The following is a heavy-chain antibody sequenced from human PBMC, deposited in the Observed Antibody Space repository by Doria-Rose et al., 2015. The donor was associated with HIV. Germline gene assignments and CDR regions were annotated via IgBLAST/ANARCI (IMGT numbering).Heavy chain of an antibody. CDR2: IKQDGREQ. J-gene: IGHJ4*02. Sequence: LEWVANIKQDGREQYYVDSVRGRFTISRDNAKNSLNLQMNSLRAEDTAVYYCARNLLEYYYDSGGFDFWGQGTLVTVSS. D-gene: IGHD3-22*01. CDR3: ARNLLEYYYDSGGFDF. V-gene: IGHV3-7*04.